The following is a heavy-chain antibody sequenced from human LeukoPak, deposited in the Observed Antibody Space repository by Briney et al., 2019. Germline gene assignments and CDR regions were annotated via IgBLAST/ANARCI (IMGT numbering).Heavy chain of an antibody. CDR2: ISGSGGST. CDR3: TRGQYYYHSGHYLGNFDY. D-gene: IGHD3-22*01. V-gene: IGHV3-23*01. J-gene: IGHJ4*02. CDR1: GFTFSSYG. Sequence: GGSLRLSCAASGFTFSSYGMSWVRQAPGKGLEWVSAISGSGGSTYYADSVKGRFTISRDNSKNTLFLQMNSLRPEDTAVYYCTRGQYYYHSGHYLGNFDYWGPGTLVTVSS.